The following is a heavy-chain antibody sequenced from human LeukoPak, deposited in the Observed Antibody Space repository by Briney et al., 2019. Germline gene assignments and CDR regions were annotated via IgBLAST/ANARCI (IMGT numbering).Heavy chain of an antibody. D-gene: IGHD2-21*02. CDR3: ARLHYTYCGGDCHQNDAFDI. J-gene: IGHJ3*02. CDR1: GFTFSSYS. Sequence: PGGSLRLSCAASGFTFSSYSMNWVRQAPGKGLEWVSSISSSSSYIYYADSVKGRFTISRDNAKNSLYLQMNSLRSEDTAVYYCARLHYTYCGGDCHQNDAFDIWGQGTMVTVSS. CDR2: ISSSSSYI. V-gene: IGHV3-21*04.